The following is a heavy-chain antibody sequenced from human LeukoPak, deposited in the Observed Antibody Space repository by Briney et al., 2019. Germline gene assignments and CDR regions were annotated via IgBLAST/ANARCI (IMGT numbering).Heavy chain of an antibody. J-gene: IGHJ6*02. CDR3: ARDRVVATTEPPYYYYYYGMDV. Sequence: ASVKVSCKASGYTFTSYYMHWVRQAPGQGLEWMGIINPSGGSTSYAQKFQGRVTMTRDTSTSTVYMELSSLRSEDTAVYYCARDRVVATTEPPYYYYYYGMDVWGHGTTVTVSS. CDR2: INPSGGST. D-gene: IGHD5-12*01. V-gene: IGHV1-46*01. CDR1: GYTFTSYY.